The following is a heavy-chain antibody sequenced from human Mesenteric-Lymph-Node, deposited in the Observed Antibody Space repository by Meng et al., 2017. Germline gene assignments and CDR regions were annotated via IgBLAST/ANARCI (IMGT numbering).Heavy chain of an antibody. V-gene: IGHV3-21*04. J-gene: IGHJ5*02. CDR1: EFTVSSNY. CDR3: AKLVRS. CDR2: ISSSSSYI. Sequence: GESLKISCAASEFTVSSNYMSWVRQAPGKGLEWVSSISSSSSYIYYADSVKGRFTISRDNSKNTLYLQMNSLRAEDTAVYYCAKLVRSWGQGTLVTVSS. D-gene: IGHD2-2*01.